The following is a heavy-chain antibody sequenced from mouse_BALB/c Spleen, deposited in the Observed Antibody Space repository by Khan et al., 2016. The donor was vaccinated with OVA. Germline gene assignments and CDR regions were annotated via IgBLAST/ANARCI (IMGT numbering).Heavy chain of an antibody. V-gene: IGHV1-80*01. J-gene: IGHJ2*01. Sequence: QVQLKQSGAELVRPGSSVKISCKTSGYAFSSNWMNWVKQRPGQGIEWIGQIYPGDGDTNYNGKFKGKATLTADKSSSTAYMQLSSLTSEDSAVDFCARPSDGNYRFAYWGQGTTLTVSS. CDR1: GYAFSSNW. CDR2: IYPGDGDT. D-gene: IGHD2-1*01. CDR3: ARPSDGNYRFAY.